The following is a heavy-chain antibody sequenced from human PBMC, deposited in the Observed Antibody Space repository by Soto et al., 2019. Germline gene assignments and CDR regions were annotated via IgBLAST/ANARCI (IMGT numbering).Heavy chain of an antibody. J-gene: IGHJ4*02. D-gene: IGHD2-21*02. CDR2: INAGNGNT. Sequence: QVQLVQSGAEVKKPGASVQVSCKASGYTFTSYAMHWVRQGPGQRLEWMGWINAGNGNTKYSQKFQGRVTITRDTSASTAYMELSSLRSEDTAVYYCARSIVVVTAADYWGQGTLVTVSS. CDR3: ARSIVVVTAADY. V-gene: IGHV1-3*01. CDR1: GYTFTSYA.